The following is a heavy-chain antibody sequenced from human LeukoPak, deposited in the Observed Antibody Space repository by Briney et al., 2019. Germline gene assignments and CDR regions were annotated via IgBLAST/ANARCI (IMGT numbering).Heavy chain of an antibody. D-gene: IGHD6-19*01. Sequence: ASVKVSCKASGYTFTNYGISWVRQAPGQGLEWVAWISLATGAPSYAQKFQGRVTLTTDTSTSTAYMELRSLKSDDTAVYYCARDPNKIAVAGTGGGYWGQGTLVTVSS. J-gene: IGHJ4*02. CDR3: ARDPNKIAVAGTGGGY. CDR2: ISLATGAP. CDR1: GYTFTNYG. V-gene: IGHV1-18*01.